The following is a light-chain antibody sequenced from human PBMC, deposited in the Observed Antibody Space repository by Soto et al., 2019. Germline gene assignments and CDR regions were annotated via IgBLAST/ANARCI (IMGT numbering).Light chain of an antibody. CDR3: QQRSNWPG. J-gene: IGKJ5*01. CDR2: DAS. Sequence: EIVLTQSPATLSLSPGERDTLSCRASQSVSSYLAWYQQKPGQAPRLLIYDASNRATGIPARFSGSGSGTDFTLTISSLEPEDFAVYYCQQRSNWPGFGQGTRLEIK. CDR1: QSVSSY. V-gene: IGKV3-11*01.